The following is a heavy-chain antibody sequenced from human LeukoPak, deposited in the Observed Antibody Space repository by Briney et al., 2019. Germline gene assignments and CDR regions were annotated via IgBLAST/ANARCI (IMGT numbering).Heavy chain of an antibody. J-gene: IGHJ4*02. V-gene: IGHV3-48*03. CDR2: ISSSGSTI. D-gene: IGHD3-10*01. CDR3: ARGFGYYGSGSYPDYFDY. Sequence: PGGSLRLSCAASGFTFSSYEMNWVRQAPGKGLEWVSYISSSGSTIYYADSVKGRFTISRDNAKNSLYLQMNSLRAEDTAVYYCARGFGYYGSGSYPDYFDYWGQGTLVTVSS. CDR1: GFTFSSYE.